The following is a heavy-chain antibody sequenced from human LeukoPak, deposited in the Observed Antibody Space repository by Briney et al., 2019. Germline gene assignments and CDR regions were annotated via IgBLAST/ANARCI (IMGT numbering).Heavy chain of an antibody. CDR3: GKGLNRDYSGIGDH. V-gene: IGHV3-23*01. CDR1: GFTFSNYA. CDR2: MSGSGVYT. D-gene: IGHD5-12*01. J-gene: IGHJ4*02. Sequence: GGSLRLXCAASGFTFSNYAMSWVRQAPGKGLEWVSSMSGSGVYTYYADSVRGRFTISRDNSENKLYLQANSLRAEDTAVYYCGKGLNRDYSGIGDHWGQGTLVTVSS.